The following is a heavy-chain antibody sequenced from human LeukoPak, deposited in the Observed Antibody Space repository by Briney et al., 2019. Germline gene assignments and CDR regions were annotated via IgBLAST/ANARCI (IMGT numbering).Heavy chain of an antibody. Sequence: SETLSLTCAVSGYSISSGYFWGWIRQAPGKGLEWIGSIYHSGTTYYNPSLKSRVTISVDTSKNQFSLKLTSVSAADTAVYYCAGRSARYFDSWGQGTPVTVSS. J-gene: IGHJ4*02. CDR3: AGRSARYFDS. CDR2: IYHSGTT. D-gene: IGHD1-26*01. CDR1: GYSISSGYF. V-gene: IGHV4-38-2*01.